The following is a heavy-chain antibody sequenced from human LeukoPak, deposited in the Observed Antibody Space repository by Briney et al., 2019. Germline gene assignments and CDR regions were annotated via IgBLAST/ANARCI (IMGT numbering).Heavy chain of an antibody. J-gene: IGHJ4*02. Sequence: SETLSLTCTVSGGSISSSSYYWGWIRQPPGKGLEWIGSIYYSGSTYYNPSLKSRVTISVDTSKNQFSLKLSSVTAADTAVHYCARASSAYLFDYWGQGTLVTVSS. D-gene: IGHD2-2*01. CDR2: IYYSGST. CDR1: GGSISSSSYY. CDR3: ARASSAYLFDY. V-gene: IGHV4-39*01.